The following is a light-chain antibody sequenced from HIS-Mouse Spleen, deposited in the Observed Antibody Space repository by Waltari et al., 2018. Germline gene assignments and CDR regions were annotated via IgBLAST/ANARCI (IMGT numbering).Light chain of an antibody. CDR3: QQLNSYPPT. V-gene: IGKV1-9*01. CDR1: QGISSY. J-gene: IGKJ1*01. CDR2: AAS. Sequence: DIQLTQSPSFLSASVADRVPTTCRASQGISSYLAWYQQKPGKAPKLLIYAASTLQSGVPSRFSGSGSGTEFTLTISSLQPEDFATYYCQQLNSYPPTFGQGTKVEIK.